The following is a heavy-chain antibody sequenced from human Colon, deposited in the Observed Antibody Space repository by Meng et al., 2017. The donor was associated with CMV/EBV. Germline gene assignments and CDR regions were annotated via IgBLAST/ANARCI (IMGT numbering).Heavy chain of an antibody. Sequence: GESLKISCVAFGFSFSNFWMSWVRQAPGKGLEWVANIKEDGSVQFYADSVKGRFTISRDNAKNSLYLQMNSLRAGDTALYYCGKNRVESWGQGTLVTVSS. J-gene: IGHJ4*02. D-gene: IGHD3-10*01. CDR2: IKEDGSVQ. CDR1: GFSFSNFW. V-gene: IGHV3-7*01. CDR3: GKNRVES.